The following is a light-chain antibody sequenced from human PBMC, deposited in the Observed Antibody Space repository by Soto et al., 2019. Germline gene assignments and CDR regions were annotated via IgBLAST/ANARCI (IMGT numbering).Light chain of an antibody. CDR3: QQAFSFPYT. Sequence: DVQMTQSPSSVAASVGDRVTITCRASEGGSDWVAWYQQRPGKAPRLLIYSASTLQSGVPPRFRGSGSGTAFTLTITSLQPEDSETYFCQQAFSFPYTFGQGTKLAIK. CDR1: EGGSDW. CDR2: SAS. V-gene: IGKV1-12*01. J-gene: IGKJ2*01.